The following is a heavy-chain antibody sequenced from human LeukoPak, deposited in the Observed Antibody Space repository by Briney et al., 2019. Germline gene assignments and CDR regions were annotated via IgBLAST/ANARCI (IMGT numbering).Heavy chain of an antibody. V-gene: IGHV3-74*01. Sequence: PGGSLRLSCAASGLTFSSYWMHWVRQSPGKGLVWGSRISSDGSSTSHADSVKGRFTIYRDNAKNTLYVKMNSLRAEDRAVYYCERGGVTHFDYWGQGTLVTVSS. J-gene: IGHJ4*02. CDR3: ERGGVTHFDY. CDR2: ISSDGSST. D-gene: IGHD2-21*02. CDR1: GLTFSSYW.